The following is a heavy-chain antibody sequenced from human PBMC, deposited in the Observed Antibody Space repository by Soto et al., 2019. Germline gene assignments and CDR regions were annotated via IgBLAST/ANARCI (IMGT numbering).Heavy chain of an antibody. V-gene: IGHV4-61*01. CDR2: IYYSGST. D-gene: IGHD4-17*01. J-gene: IGHJ4*02. CDR3: ARGESGEDYGDYAIDY. Sequence: PSETLSLTCTVSGGSISSSSYYWRWIRQPPGKGLEWIGYIYYSGSTNYNPSLKSRVTISVDTSKNQFSLKLSPVTAADTAVYYCARGESGEDYGDYAIDYWGQGTLVTVPQ. CDR1: GGSISSSSYY.